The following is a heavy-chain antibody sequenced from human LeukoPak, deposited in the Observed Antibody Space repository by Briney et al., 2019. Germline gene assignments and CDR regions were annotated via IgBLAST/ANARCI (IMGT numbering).Heavy chain of an antibody. CDR3: AKGAIAAAGRGGDY. J-gene: IGHJ4*02. CDR2: ISYDGSNK. CDR1: GFTFSSYG. D-gene: IGHD6-13*01. Sequence: PGGSLRLSCAASGFTFSSYGMHWVRQAPGKGLEWVAVISYDGSNKYYADSVKGRFTISRDNSKNTLYLQMNSLRAEDTAVYYCAKGAIAAAGRGGDYWGQGTLVTVSS. V-gene: IGHV3-30*18.